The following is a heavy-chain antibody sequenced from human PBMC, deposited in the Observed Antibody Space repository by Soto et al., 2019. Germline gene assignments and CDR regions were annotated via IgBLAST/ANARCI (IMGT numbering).Heavy chain of an antibody. Sequence: EVQLVESGGGLVQPGESLRLSCAASGFTFSSYSMNWVRQAPGKGLEWLSFISRTRSVIYYADSVKGRFTISRDNAKSSLYLQMNSRRAEDTAVYYCARDHARDCGDYGDYWGQGTLVTVSS. D-gene: IGHD4-17*01. J-gene: IGHJ4*02. CDR3: ARDHARDCGDYGDY. V-gene: IGHV3-48*01. CDR2: ISRTRSVI. CDR1: GFTFSSYS.